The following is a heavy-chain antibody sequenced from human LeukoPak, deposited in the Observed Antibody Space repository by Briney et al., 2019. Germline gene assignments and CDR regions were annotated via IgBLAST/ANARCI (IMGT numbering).Heavy chain of an antibody. CDR3: ARDPTEESIAAAGIFDY. Sequence: GASVKVSCKASGYTFTGHFLHWVRQAPGQGLEWMGRINPNSGDTNYAQKFQGRVTVTRDTSISTAYMELSRLRSDDTAVYYCARDPTEESIAAAGIFDYWGQGTLVTVSS. J-gene: IGHJ4*02. CDR1: GYTFTGHF. D-gene: IGHD6-13*01. V-gene: IGHV1-2*06. CDR2: INPNSGDT.